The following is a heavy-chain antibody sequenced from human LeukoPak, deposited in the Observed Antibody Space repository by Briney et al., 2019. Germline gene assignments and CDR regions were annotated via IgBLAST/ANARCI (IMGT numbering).Heavy chain of an antibody. CDR1: GFTFSSYS. CDR3: ARGISGFGELFDY. J-gene: IGHJ4*02. CDR2: IYSGGST. D-gene: IGHD3-10*01. V-gene: IGHV3-53*01. Sequence: PGGSLRLSCAASGFTFSSYSMSWVRQAPGKGLEWVSVIYSGGSTYYADSVKGRFTISRDNSKNTLYLQMNSLRAEDTAVYYCARGISGFGELFDYWGQGTLVTVSS.